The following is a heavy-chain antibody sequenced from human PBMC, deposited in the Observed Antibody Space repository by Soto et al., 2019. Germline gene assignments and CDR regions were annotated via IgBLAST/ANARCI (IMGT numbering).Heavy chain of an antibody. V-gene: IGHV3-23*01. CDR3: GKVADSGYYTVDR. CDR2: LIGSGGKT. Sequence: GGSLRLSCAASAFAFSNYFHWVLQAPGKGLEWVSGLIGSGGKTYYADSVKGRFTISRDNSKNSLYLQMDSLRVEDTAVYYCGKVADSGYYTVDRWGQGTLVTVSS. D-gene: IGHD3-22*01. J-gene: IGHJ5*02. CDR1: AFAFSNY.